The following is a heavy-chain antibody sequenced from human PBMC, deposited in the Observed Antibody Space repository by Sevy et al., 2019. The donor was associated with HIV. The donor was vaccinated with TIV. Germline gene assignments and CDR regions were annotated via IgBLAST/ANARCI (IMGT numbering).Heavy chain of an antibody. Sequence: GGSLRLSCAASGFTFSMYSMNWVRQAPGKGLEWVSYISSRSTTIYYADSVKGRFTISRDNAKNSLYLQMDSLRAEDTAVYYCARDLIPYSCSTTRCSYFDYWDQGTLVTVSS. CDR3: ARDLIPYSCSTTRCSYFDY. J-gene: IGHJ4*02. D-gene: IGHD2-2*01. CDR1: GFTFSMYS. CDR2: ISSRSTTI. V-gene: IGHV3-48*01.